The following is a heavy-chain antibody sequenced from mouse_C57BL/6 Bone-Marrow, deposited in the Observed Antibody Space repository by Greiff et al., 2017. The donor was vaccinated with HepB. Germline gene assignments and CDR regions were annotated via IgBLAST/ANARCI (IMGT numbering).Heavy chain of an antibody. CDR2: IDPNSGGT. V-gene: IGHV1-72*01. CDR1: GYTFTSYW. CDR3: AREGGNPAWFAY. Sequence: QVQLKQPGAELVKPGASVKLSCKASGYTFTSYWMHWVKQRPGRGLEWIGRIDPNSGGTKYNEKFKSKATLTVDKPSSKAYMQLSSLTSEDSAVYYCAREGGNPAWFAYWGQGTLVTVSA. J-gene: IGHJ3*01. D-gene: IGHD2-1*01.